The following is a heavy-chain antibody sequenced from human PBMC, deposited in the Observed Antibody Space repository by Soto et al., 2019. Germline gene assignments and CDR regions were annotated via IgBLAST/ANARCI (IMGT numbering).Heavy chain of an antibody. Sequence: QVQLVQSGAEVKKPGSSVKVSCKASGGTFSSYAITWVRQAPGQGLEWMGGIIPIFGTANYAQKFQARVTITADEPTNTAYMELSSLRSEDTAVYYCARDRGPSSGYYPYWFDPWGQGTLVTVSS. CDR1: GGTFSSYA. CDR3: ARDRGPSSGYYPYWFDP. J-gene: IGHJ5*02. V-gene: IGHV1-69*12. CDR2: IIPIFGTA. D-gene: IGHD3-22*01.